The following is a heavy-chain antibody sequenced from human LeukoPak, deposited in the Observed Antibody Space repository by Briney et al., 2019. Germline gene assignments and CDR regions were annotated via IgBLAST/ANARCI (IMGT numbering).Heavy chain of an antibody. V-gene: IGHV3-9*01. CDR3: ARDRYSYGHYYYYMDV. Sequence: PGGSLRLSCAASGFTFDDYAMHWVRQAPGKGLEWVSGISWNSGSIGYADSVKGRFTISRDNAKNSLYLQMNSLRAEDTAVYFCARDRYSYGHYYYYMDVWGKGTTVTVSS. CDR2: ISWNSGSI. D-gene: IGHD5-18*01. J-gene: IGHJ6*03. CDR1: GFTFDDYA.